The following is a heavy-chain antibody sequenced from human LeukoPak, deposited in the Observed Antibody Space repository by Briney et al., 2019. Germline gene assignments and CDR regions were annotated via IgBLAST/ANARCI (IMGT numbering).Heavy chain of an antibody. CDR3: ARGDFWSGYYIVDYYYYGMDV. V-gene: IGHV3-7*03. D-gene: IGHD3-3*01. Sequence: QSGGSLRLSCAASGFTFSSYWMSWVRQAPGKGLEWVANIKQDGSEKYYVDSVKGRFTISRDNAKNSLYLQMNSLRAEDTAVCYCARGDFWSGYYIVDYYYYGMDVWGQGTTVTVSS. J-gene: IGHJ6*02. CDR1: GFTFSSYW. CDR2: IKQDGSEK.